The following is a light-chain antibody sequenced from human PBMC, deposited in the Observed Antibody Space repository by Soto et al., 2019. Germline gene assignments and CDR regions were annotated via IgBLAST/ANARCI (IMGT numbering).Light chain of an antibody. V-gene: IGKV1-27*01. CDR3: QHYHSPPFT. CDR2: AAS. CDR1: QGISNY. J-gene: IGKJ3*01. Sequence: DIQMTQSPSSLSAFVGDSVTFTCRASQGISNYLAWYHQKPGKVPKLLVYAASTLQSGVPSRFSGSGSGTEFTLTIRSLQPEDVVTYYCQHYHSPPFTFGPGTKLEIK.